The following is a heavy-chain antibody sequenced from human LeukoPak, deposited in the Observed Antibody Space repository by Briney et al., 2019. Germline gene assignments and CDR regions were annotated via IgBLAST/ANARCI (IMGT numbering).Heavy chain of an antibody. Sequence: GGSLRLSCAASGFTFSSFAMHWVRQAPGKGLEWVAVISYDGSNKFYADSVKGRFTISRDNSNITLYLQMNSLRPEDTAVYYCARVGRGYSFKVYYFDYWGQGTLVTVSS. CDR2: ISYDGSNK. CDR1: GFTFSSFA. CDR3: ARVGRGYSFKVYYFDY. V-gene: IGHV3-30*04. D-gene: IGHD5-18*01. J-gene: IGHJ4*02.